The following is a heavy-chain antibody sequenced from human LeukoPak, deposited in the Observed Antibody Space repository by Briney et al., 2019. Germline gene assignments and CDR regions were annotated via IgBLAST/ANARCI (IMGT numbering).Heavy chain of an antibody. CDR1: GVSISSYY. D-gene: IGHD3-22*01. CDR2: IYYSGST. CDR3: ARGPYSYDSSGAFDI. J-gene: IGHJ3*02. Sequence: SETLSLTCTVSGVSISSYYWSWIRQPPGKGLEWIGYIYYSGSTNYNPSLKSRVTISVDTSKTQFSLKLSSVTAADTAVYFCARGPYSYDSSGAFDIWGQGTMVTVSS. V-gene: IGHV4-59*08.